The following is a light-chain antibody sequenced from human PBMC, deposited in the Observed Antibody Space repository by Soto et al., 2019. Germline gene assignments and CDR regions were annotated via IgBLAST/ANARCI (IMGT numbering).Light chain of an antibody. CDR1: SSDVGAYNY. Sequence: QSALTQPRSVSGSPGQSVTISCTGASSDVGAYNYVSWYQQHPGKAPRLMIYDVSKRPSGVPDRLSGSKSGNTASLTISGLQTEDEADYYCCSYAGSYTWVFGGGTKLTVL. CDR2: DVS. V-gene: IGLV2-11*01. J-gene: IGLJ3*02. CDR3: CSYAGSYTWV.